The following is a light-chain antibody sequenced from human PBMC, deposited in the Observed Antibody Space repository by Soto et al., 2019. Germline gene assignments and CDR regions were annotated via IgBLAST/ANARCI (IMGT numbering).Light chain of an antibody. J-gene: IGKJ1*01. CDR1: QSVSSSY. Sequence: LSPGERATRSCRASQSVSSSYLAWYQQKPGQAPRLLIYGASSRATGIPDRFSGSGSGTDFTLTISRLEPEDFAVYYCQPYATSPRTFGQGTKVDIK. CDR3: QPYATSPRT. V-gene: IGKV3-20*01. CDR2: GAS.